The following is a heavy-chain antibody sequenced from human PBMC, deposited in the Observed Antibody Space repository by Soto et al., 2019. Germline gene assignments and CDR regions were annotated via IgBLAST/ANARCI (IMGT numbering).Heavy chain of an antibody. V-gene: IGHV4-31*03. J-gene: IGHJ3*02. Sequence: QVQLQESGPGLVKPSQTLSLTYTVSGGSISSGGYYWSWIRQHPGKGLEWIGYIYYSGSTYYNPSLKSRVTISVDTSKNQFSLKLSSVTAADTAVYYCARDDDYGDLRAFDIWGQGTMVTVSS. CDR1: GGSISSGGYY. CDR3: ARDDDYGDLRAFDI. CDR2: IYYSGST. D-gene: IGHD4-17*01.